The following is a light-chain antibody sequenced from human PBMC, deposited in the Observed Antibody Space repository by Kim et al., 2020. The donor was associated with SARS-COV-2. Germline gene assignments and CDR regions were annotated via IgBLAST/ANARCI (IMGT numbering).Light chain of an antibody. J-gene: IGKJ1*01. Sequence: APGESATLACRPSLCVIGSYLAWYQHKPGQAPKLVIYGTSTRASGIADRFSGSGSGTDFTLTVSRLEPEDSAVYYCQHYGSSWWTFGPGTKVDIK. CDR1: LCVIGSY. CDR3: QHYGSSWWT. V-gene: IGKV3-20*01. CDR2: GTS.